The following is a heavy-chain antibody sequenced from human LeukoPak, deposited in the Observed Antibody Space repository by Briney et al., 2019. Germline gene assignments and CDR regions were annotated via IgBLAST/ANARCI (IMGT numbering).Heavy chain of an antibody. CDR1: GFTFSSYS. CDR2: ISSSSSYI. V-gene: IGHV3-21*01. J-gene: IGHJ4*02. D-gene: IGHD6-19*01. Sequence: GGSLRLSCAAPGFTFSSYSMNWVRQAPGKGLEWVSSISSSSSYIYYADSVKGRFPISRDNAKNSLYLQMNSLRAEDTAVYYCARWEWGAVAGTGPDYWGQGTLVTVSS. CDR3: ARWEWGAVAGTGPDY.